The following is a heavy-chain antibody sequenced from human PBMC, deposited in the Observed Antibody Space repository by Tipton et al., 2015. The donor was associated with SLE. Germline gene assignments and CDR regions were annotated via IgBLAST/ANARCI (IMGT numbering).Heavy chain of an antibody. D-gene: IGHD3-3*01. CDR1: GGSISSSPYY. CDR2: VYSGGNT. V-gene: IGHV4-39*07. Sequence: LRLSCTVSGGSISSSPYYWAWIRQPPGKGLEWIGTVYSGGNTYHIPSLKTRVTISVDTSKNQFSLKLSSVTAADTAMYYCARGFFHDYWSAEQGRKSFYFDNWGQGALVTVSS. J-gene: IGHJ4*02. CDR3: ARGFFHDYWSAEQGRKSFYFDN.